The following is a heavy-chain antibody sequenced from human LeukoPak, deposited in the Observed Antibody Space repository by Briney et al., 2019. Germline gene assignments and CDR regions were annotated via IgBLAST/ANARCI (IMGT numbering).Heavy chain of an antibody. CDR3: ARDDDTSGHYSYFQH. J-gene: IGHJ1*01. CDR1: GFTFSSYG. Sequence: HPGRSLRLSCAASGFTFSSYGMHWIRQAPGKGLAWVAVIWSDGYKKYYAESVKGRFTVSRDTSKNTLYLQMDSLRAEDTAVYYCARDDDTSGHYSYFQHWGQGTLVTVSS. D-gene: IGHD3-22*01. V-gene: IGHV3-33*01. CDR2: IWSDGYKK.